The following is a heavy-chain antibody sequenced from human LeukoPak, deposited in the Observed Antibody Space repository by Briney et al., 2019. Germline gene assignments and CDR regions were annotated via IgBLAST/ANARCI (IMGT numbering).Heavy chain of an antibody. CDR1: GFTFSGSA. J-gene: IGHJ4*02. CDR3: TRHAQYSSGWYEVY. V-gene: IGHV3-73*01. CDR2: IRSKANSYAT. Sequence: PGGSLRLSCAASGFTFSGSAVHWVRQASGKGLEWVGRIRSKANSYATAYAASVKGRFTISRDDSKNTAYLQMNSLKTEDTAVYYCTRHAQYSSGWYEVYWGQGTLVTVSS. D-gene: IGHD6-19*01.